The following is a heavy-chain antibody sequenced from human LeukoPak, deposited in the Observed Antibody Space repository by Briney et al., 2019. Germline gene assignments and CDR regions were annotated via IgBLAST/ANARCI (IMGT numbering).Heavy chain of an antibody. D-gene: IGHD6-19*01. V-gene: IGHV4-34*01. Sequence: SETLSLTCAVYGGSFSGYYWSWIRQPPGKGLEWIGEINHSGSTNYNPSLKSRVTISVDTSKNQFSLKLSSVTAADTAVYYCASDPFSSGWEFDYWGQGTLVTVSS. CDR2: INHSGST. CDR3: ASDPFSSGWEFDY. CDR1: GGSFSGYY. J-gene: IGHJ4*02.